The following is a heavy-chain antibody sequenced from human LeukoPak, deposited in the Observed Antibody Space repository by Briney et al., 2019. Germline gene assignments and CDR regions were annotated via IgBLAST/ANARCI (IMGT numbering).Heavy chain of an antibody. CDR2: ISYDGSLN. V-gene: IGHV3-30*03. CDR1: GFTFSTYA. Sequence: GGSLRLSCAVSGFTFSTYAMHWVRQAPGKGLEWVAAISYDGSLNYCADSVKGRFTISRDNSKNTLYLRMNSLRAEDTAVYYCARGTINYDILTGSRYWGQGTLVTVSS. J-gene: IGHJ4*02. CDR3: ARGTINYDILTGSRY. D-gene: IGHD3-9*01.